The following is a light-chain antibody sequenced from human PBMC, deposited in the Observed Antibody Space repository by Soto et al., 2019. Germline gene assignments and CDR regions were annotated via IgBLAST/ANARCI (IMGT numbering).Light chain of an antibody. CDR1: QSVSSSY. Sequence: EIVLTQSPGTLSLSPGERATLSCRASQSVSSSYLAWYQQKTGQAPRLLIYGASSRATGIPDRFSGSGSGTDFTLTIIRLEHEDFAVYYCQQYGSSPPMYTFGQGTKLEIK. CDR3: QQYGSSPPMYT. CDR2: GAS. J-gene: IGKJ2*01. V-gene: IGKV3-20*01.